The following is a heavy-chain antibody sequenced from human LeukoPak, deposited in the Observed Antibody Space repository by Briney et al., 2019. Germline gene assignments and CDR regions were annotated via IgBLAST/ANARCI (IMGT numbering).Heavy chain of an antibody. J-gene: IGHJ2*01. V-gene: IGHV4-34*01. CDR2: INHSGGT. Sequence: SESLSLTCAVYGGSFSGYYWSRIRQPPGKGLEWIGEINHSGGTNYNPSLKSRVTISVDTSKNQFSLKLSSVTAADTAVYYCARGSRWLVRWYFDLWGRGTLVTVSS. D-gene: IGHD6-19*01. CDR1: GGSFSGYY. CDR3: ARGSRWLVRWYFDL.